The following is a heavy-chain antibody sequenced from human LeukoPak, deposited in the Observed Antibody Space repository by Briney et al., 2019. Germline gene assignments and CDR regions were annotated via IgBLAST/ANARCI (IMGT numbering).Heavy chain of an antibody. D-gene: IGHD5-18*01. CDR3: ARGRKYSLGSPFDY. CDR1: GLTFSDYY. J-gene: IGHJ4*02. Sequence: PGGSLRLSCAASGLTFSDYYMTWIRQASGKGLEGISYISSSGGTIYYADSVKGRFTISRDNAKNSLYLQMNSLRAEDTAVYYCARGRKYSLGSPFDYWGQGTLVTVSS. CDR2: ISSSGGTI. V-gene: IGHV3-11*01.